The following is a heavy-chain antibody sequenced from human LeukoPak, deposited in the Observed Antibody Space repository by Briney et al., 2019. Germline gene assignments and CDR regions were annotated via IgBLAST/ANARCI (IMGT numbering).Heavy chain of an antibody. Sequence: GGSLRLSCAASGFLVSSNYMSWVRQAPGKGLEWVSFTDTSGNYIYYGDSVKGRFTISRDNARNLLFLQMNGLRAEDTAVYYCARGRSITLLRGVAMSDGFDIWGQGAMVAVSS. CDR2: TDTSGNYI. J-gene: IGHJ3*02. D-gene: IGHD3-10*01. V-gene: IGHV3-21*06. CDR3: ARGRSITLLRGVAMSDGFDI. CDR1: GFLVSSNY.